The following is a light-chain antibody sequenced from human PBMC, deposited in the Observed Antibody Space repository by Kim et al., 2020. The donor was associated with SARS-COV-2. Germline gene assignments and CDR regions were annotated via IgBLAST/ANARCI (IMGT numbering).Light chain of an antibody. CDR2: GKN. V-gene: IGLV3-19*01. CDR1: SRRSYY. J-gene: IGLJ2*01. Sequence: VALGQTVRITCQGDSRRSYYATWYQQKPGQAPRLVIYGKNNRPSGIPDRFSGSSSGNTASLTITGTQAGDEAYYYCNSRDSNDNVVFGGGTQLTVL. CDR3: NSRDSNDNVV.